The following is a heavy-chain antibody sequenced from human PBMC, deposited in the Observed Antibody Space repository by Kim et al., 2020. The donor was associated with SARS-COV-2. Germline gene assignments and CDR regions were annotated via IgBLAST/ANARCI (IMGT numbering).Heavy chain of an antibody. D-gene: IGHD3-22*01. CDR1: GYTFTGYY. V-gene: IGHV1-2*02. J-gene: IGHJ4*02. CDR3: ARRSQYYDSTGYYYLELDY. Sequence: ASVMVSCKASGYTFTGYYMQWVRQAPGQGLEWMGWINPNSGGTNYAQKFQGRVTMTRDTSISTAYMELSRLRSDDTAVYYCARRSQYYDSTGYYYLELDYWGQGTLVTVSS. CDR2: INPNSGGT.